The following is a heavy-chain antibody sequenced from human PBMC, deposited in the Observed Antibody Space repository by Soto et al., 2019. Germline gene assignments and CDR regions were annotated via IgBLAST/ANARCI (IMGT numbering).Heavy chain of an antibody. Sequence: QVQLQESGPGLVKPSGTLSLTCAVSGGSISSSNWWSWVRQPPGKGLEWIGEIYHSGSTNYNPSLKSRVTISVDKSKNQFSLKLSSVTAADTAVYYCARRFRYYDSSGYYYSEMYYFDYWGQGTLVTVSS. CDR3: ARRFRYYDSSGYYYSEMYYFDY. CDR1: GGSISSSNW. V-gene: IGHV4-4*02. J-gene: IGHJ4*02. D-gene: IGHD3-22*01. CDR2: IYHSGST.